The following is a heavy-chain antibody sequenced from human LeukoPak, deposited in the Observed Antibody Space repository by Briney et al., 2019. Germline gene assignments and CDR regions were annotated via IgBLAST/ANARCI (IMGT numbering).Heavy chain of an antibody. CDR1: GYTFTSYV. Sequence: ASVKVSCKASGYTFTSYVISWVRQAPGQGLEWMGWISAYNGNTNYAQKLQGRVTMTTDTSTSTAYMELRSLRSDDTAVYYCARVGCSSTSCYANYGMDVWGQGTTVTVSS. D-gene: IGHD2-2*01. J-gene: IGHJ6*02. V-gene: IGHV1-18*01. CDR3: ARVGCSSTSCYANYGMDV. CDR2: ISAYNGNT.